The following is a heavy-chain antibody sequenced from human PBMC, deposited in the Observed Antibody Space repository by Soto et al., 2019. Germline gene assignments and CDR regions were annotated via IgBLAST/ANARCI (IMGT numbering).Heavy chain of an antibody. D-gene: IGHD3-10*01. CDR3: ARVFKASYYSVSGRSIDY. J-gene: IGHJ4*02. CDR2: INHSGST. V-gene: IGHV4-34*01. Sequence: SETLSLTCAVHGGSFSGYYWSWIRQPPGKGLEWIGEINHSGSTNYNPSLKSRVTISVDTSKNQFSLKLSSVTAADTAVYYCARVFKASYYSVSGRSIDYWGQGTLVTVS. CDR1: GGSFSGYY.